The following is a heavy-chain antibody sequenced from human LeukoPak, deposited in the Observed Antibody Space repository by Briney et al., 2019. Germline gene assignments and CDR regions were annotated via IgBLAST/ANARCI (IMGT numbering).Heavy chain of an antibody. CDR2: ISGSGGST. CDR3: AKDFSGNGGGWFDP. J-gene: IGHJ5*02. Sequence: GGSLRLSCAASGFSFSDFWMHWVRQTPGKGLEWVSAISGSGGSTYYADSVKGRFTISRDNSKNTLYLQMNSLRAEDTAVYYCAKDFSGNGGGWFDPWGQGTLVTVSS. D-gene: IGHD4-23*01. V-gene: IGHV3-23*01. CDR1: GFSFSDFW.